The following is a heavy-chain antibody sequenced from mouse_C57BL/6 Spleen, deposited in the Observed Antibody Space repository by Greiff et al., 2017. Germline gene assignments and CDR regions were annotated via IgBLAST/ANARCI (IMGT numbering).Heavy chain of an antibody. V-gene: IGHV1-53*01. CDR1: GYTFTSYW. Sequence: QVQLKQPGTELVKPGASVKLSCKASGYTFTSYWMHWVKQRPGPGLEWIGNINPSNGGTNYNEKFKSKATLTVDKSSSTAYMQLSSLTSEDSAVYYCARGEDSKAYAMDYWGQGTSVTVSS. CDR3: ARGEDSKAYAMDY. D-gene: IGHD2-5*01. J-gene: IGHJ4*01. CDR2: INPSNGGT.